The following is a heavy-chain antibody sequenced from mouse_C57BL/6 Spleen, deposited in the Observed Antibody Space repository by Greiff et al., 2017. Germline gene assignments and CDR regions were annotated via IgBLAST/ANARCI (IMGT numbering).Heavy chain of an antibody. Sequence: VQLQQSGGELMKPGASVKLSCKATGYTFTGYWIEWVKQRPGHGLEWIGEILPGSGSTNYNEKFKGKATFTADTSSNTAYMQLSSLTTEDSAIYYCARSRTTVVATDWYFDVWGTGTTVTVSS. CDR2: ILPGSGST. V-gene: IGHV1-9*01. CDR3: ARSRTTVVATDWYFDV. J-gene: IGHJ1*03. D-gene: IGHD1-1*01. CDR1: GYTFTGYW.